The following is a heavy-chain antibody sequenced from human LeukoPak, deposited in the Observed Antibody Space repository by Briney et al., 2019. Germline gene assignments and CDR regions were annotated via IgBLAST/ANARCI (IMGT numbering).Heavy chain of an antibody. D-gene: IGHD1-26*01. J-gene: IGHJ4*02. CDR2: IYTSGST. Sequence: SETLSLTCTVSGGSISSGSYYWSWIRQPAGKGLEWIGRIYTSGSTNYNPSLKSRVTISVDTSKNQFSLKLSSVTAADTAVYYCAREGKNRGSYPESGSDYWGQGTLVTVSS. CDR3: AREGKNRGSYPESGSDY. V-gene: IGHV4-61*02. CDR1: GGSISSGSYY.